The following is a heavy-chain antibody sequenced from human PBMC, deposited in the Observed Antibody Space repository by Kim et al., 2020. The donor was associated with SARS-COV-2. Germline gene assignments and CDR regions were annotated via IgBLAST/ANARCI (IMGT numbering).Heavy chain of an antibody. J-gene: IGHJ4*02. V-gene: IGHV3-30*02. Sequence: VEGRFTIPRDNSKKTLYLKMNSLRTEDTALYYCVKEAAFTTIVVDYYFDYWGQGTLVTVSS. CDR3: VKEAAFTTIVVDYYFDY. D-gene: IGHD3-22*01.